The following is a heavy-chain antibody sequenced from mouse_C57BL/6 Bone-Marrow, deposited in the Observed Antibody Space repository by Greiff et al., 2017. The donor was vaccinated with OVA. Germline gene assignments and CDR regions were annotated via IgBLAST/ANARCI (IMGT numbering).Heavy chain of an antibody. Sequence: VQLQQSGAELAKPGASVKLSCKASGYTFTRYWMHWVKQRPGQGLEWIGYINPSSGYIKYNQKFKDKATLTADKSSSTAYMQLSSLTYEDSGVYYSASCDLNVAYWGTGTLVTAS. CDR3: ASCDLNVAY. V-gene: IGHV1-7*01. CDR1: GYTFTRYW. J-gene: IGHJ3*01. CDR2: INPSSGYI. D-gene: IGHD2-4*01.